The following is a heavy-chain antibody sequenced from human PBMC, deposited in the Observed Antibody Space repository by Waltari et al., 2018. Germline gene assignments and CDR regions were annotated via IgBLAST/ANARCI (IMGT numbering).Heavy chain of an antibody. Sequence: QVQLQESGPGLVKPSETLSLTCTVSGGSISSYYWSWIRQPPGKGLEWIGYIHYSGSTNANPPLKSRVTISVDTSKNQFSLKLSSVTAADTAVYYCAREGGGRRSQPLWFGEKGYGMDVWGQGTTVTVSS. CDR1: GGSISSYY. J-gene: IGHJ6*02. V-gene: IGHV4-59*01. D-gene: IGHD3-10*01. CDR3: AREGGGRRSQPLWFGEKGYGMDV. CDR2: IHYSGST.